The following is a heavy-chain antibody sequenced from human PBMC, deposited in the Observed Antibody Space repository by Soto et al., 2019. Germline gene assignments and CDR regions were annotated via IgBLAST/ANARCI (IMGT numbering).Heavy chain of an antibody. CDR3: ARRYYYGSGSYNYYYYGMDV. V-gene: IGHV4-31*03. CDR1: GGSISSGGYY. CDR2: IYYSGST. J-gene: IGHJ6*02. Sequence: PSETLSLTCTVSGGSISSGGYYWSWIRQHPGKGLEWIGYIYYSGSTYYNPSLKSRVTISVDTSKNQFSLKLSSVTAADTAVYYCARRYYYGSGSYNYYYYGMDVWGQGTTVTVSS. D-gene: IGHD3-10*01.